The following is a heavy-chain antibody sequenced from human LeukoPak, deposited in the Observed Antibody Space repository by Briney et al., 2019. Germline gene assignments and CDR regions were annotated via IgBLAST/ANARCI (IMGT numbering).Heavy chain of an antibody. CDR1: GFTFSTYS. J-gene: IGHJ4*02. CDR3: ARDGDMRTTTIFGVVLG. V-gene: IGHV3-30*04. CDR2: ISYDGSNK. Sequence: SLRLSCAASGFTFSTYSMHWVRQAPGKGLEWVTVISYDGSNKYSADSVKGRFTISRDNSKNTLYLQMNSLRAEDTAVYYCARDGDMRTTTIFGVVLGWGQGTLVTVSS. D-gene: IGHD3-3*01.